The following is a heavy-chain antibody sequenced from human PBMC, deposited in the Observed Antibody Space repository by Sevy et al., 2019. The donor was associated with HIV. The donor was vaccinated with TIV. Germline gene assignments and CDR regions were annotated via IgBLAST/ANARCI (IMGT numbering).Heavy chain of an antibody. J-gene: IGHJ1*01. D-gene: IGHD6-13*01. CDR3: AREDGSRQYFEY. CDR2: ISNSGSII. CDR1: GFTFSSFE. Sequence: GGSLRLSCVASGFTFSSFEMNWVRQAPGKGLEWVSQISNSGSIIDYEDSVKGRFTISRDKAKNSLYLQMNSLRAEDTAVYYCAREDGSRQYFEYWGQGTLVTVSS. V-gene: IGHV3-48*03.